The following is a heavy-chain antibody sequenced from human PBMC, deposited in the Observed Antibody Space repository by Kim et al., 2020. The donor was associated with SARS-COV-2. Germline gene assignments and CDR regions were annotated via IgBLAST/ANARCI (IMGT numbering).Heavy chain of an antibody. J-gene: IGHJ4*02. CDR3: ARDGGYYGSGSYYYYFDY. V-gene: IGHV3-30*01. D-gene: IGHD3-10*01. Sequence: KGRFTISRDNSKNTLYLQMNSLRAEDTAVYYCARDGGYYGSGSYYYYFDYWGQGTLVTVSS.